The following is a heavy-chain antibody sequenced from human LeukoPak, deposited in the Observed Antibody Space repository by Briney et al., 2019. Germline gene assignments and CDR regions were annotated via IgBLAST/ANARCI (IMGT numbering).Heavy chain of an antibody. CDR2: IIPIFGTA. CDR3: ARDPASIAVAGNDWFDP. V-gene: IGHV1-69*13. CDR1: GGTFSSYA. J-gene: IGHJ5*02. D-gene: IGHD6-19*01. Sequence: SVKVSCKASGGTFSSYAISWVRQAPGQGLEWMGGIIPIFGTANYAQKFQGRVTITADESTSTAYMELSSLRSEDTAVSYCARDPASIAVAGNDWFDPWGQGTLVTVSS.